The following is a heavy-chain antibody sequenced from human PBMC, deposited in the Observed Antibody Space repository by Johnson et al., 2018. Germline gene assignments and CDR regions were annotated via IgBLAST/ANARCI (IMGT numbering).Heavy chain of an antibody. Sequence: VQLVQSGGGLVQPGGSLRLSCAASGFTFSSDWMTWVRQAPGKGLEWVANINQDGSEEYYVDSVKGRFTISSANAKNSLYLQMNGLRAQETAVYYCVSDPVAYCGGGCYLDYGGQGILVTVSS. J-gene: IGHJ4*02. CDR1: GFTFSSDW. V-gene: IGHV3-7*01. CDR3: VSDPVAYCGGGCYLDY. CDR2: INQDGSEE. D-gene: IGHD2-21*01.